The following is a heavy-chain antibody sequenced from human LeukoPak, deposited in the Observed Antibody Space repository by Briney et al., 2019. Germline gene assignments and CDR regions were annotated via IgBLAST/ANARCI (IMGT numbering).Heavy chain of an antibody. J-gene: IGHJ4*02. Sequence: SQTLSLTCTVSGGSISSGSYYWSWIRQPAGKGLEWIGRIYTSGSTNYNPSLKSRVTISVDTSKNQFSLKLSSVTAADTAVYYCARCSVAGLDYRGQGTLVTVSS. D-gene: IGHD6-19*01. CDR2: IYTSGST. V-gene: IGHV4-61*02. CDR3: ARCSVAGLDY. CDR1: GGSISSGSYY.